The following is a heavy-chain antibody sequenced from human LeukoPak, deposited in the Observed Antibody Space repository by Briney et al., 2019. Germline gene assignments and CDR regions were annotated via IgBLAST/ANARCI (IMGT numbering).Heavy chain of an antibody. CDR2: IKSYGDGGTT. D-gene: IGHD2-8*02. CDR1: GFVFNNAW. J-gene: IGHJ4*02. CDR3: ATHSNSWF. Sequence: PGGSLRLSCAASGFVFNNAWMSWVRQAPGKGLEWVGRIKSYGDGGTTDYSAPVKGRFTISRHDSQNTLYLQMNSLTTDDTGIYYCATHSNSWFWGQGTLVTVSS. V-gene: IGHV3-15*01.